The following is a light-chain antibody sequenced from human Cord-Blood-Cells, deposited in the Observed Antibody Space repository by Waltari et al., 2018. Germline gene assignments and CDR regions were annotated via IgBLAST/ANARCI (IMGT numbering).Light chain of an antibody. CDR3: SSYAGSNNFVV. CDR1: SSDVGGYNY. V-gene: IGLV2-8*01. CDR2: DVS. J-gene: IGLJ2*01. Sequence: QSALTQPPSASGSPGQSVTISCTGTSSDVGGYNYVSWYQQHPAKAPKLMIYDVSNRPSGFPDRFSGSKSGNTASLTVSGLQAEDEADYYCSSYAGSNNFVVFGGGTKLTVL.